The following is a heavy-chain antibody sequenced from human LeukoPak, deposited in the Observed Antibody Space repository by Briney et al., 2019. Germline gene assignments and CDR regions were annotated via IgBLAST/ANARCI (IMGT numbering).Heavy chain of an antibody. J-gene: IGHJ4*02. Sequence: PGGSPRLSCTASGFTFGDYAMSWFRQAPGKGLEWVGFIRSKAYGGTTEYAASVKGRFTISRDDSKSIAYLQMNSLKTEDTAVYYCTRSIVVVVAATRFDYWGQGTLVTVSS. CDR1: GFTFGDYA. D-gene: IGHD2-15*01. V-gene: IGHV3-49*03. CDR2: IRSKAYGGTT. CDR3: TRSIVVVVAATRFDY.